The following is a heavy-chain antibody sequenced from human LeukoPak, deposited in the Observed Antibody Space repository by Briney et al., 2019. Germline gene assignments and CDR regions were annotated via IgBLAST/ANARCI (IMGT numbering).Heavy chain of an antibody. CDR2: ISYDGSNK. V-gene: IGHV3-30-3*01. J-gene: IGHJ4*02. CDR3: ARSSLIAAAGTKRDFDY. D-gene: IGHD6-13*01. CDR1: GFTFSSYA. Sequence: PGGSLRLSCAASGFTFSSYAMHWVRQAPGKGLEWVAVISYDGSNKYYADSVKGRFTISRDNSKNTLYLQMNSLRAEDTAVYYCARSSLIAAAGTKRDFDYWGQGTLVTVSS.